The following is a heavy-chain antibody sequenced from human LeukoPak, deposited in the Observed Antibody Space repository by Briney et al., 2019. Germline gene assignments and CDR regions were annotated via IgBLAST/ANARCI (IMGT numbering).Heavy chain of an antibody. J-gene: IGHJ4*02. Sequence: PGGSLRLSCAASGFTFSNYWMSWVRQAPGKRLEWVANIKQDGSEKYYVDSVKGRFTISRDNSKNTLYLQMNSLRAEDTAVYYCALLGGFGDRYFDYWGQGTLVTVSS. V-gene: IGHV3-7*01. CDR3: ALLGGFGDRYFDY. CDR2: IKQDGSEK. D-gene: IGHD3-10*01. CDR1: GFTFSNYW.